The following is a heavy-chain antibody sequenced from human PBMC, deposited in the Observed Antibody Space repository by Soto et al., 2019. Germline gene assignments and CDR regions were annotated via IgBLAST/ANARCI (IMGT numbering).Heavy chain of an antibody. V-gene: IGHV4-59*01. CDR1: GGSISSYY. Sequence: PSETLSLTCTVSGGSISSYYWNWIRQSPGKGLEWIGYIYYSGNGNYNPSLKSRVTISIDTLKNQFSLKLSSVTTADTAVYYCARLRIGYYNEHFDSWGQGTLVTVSS. D-gene: IGHD3-22*01. CDR2: IYYSGNG. J-gene: IGHJ4*02. CDR3: ARLRIGYYNEHFDS.